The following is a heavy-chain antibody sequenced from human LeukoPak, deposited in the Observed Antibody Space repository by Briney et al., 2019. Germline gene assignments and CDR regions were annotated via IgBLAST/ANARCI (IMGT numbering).Heavy chain of an antibody. CDR3: AKYSPHPLAAAVDFLQWTDAFDI. Sequence: GGSLRLSCAASGFTFSSYAMSWVRQAPGKGLEWVSAISGSGGSTYYADSVKGRFTISRDNSKNTLYLQMNSLRAEDTAVYYCAKYSPHPLAAAVDFLQWTDAFDIWGQGTMVTVSS. CDR1: GFTFSSYA. V-gene: IGHV3-23*01. D-gene: IGHD6-13*01. CDR2: ISGSGGST. J-gene: IGHJ3*02.